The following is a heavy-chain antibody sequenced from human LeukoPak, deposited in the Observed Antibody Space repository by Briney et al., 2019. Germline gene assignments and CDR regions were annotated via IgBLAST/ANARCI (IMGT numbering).Heavy chain of an antibody. CDR1: GYTFINYG. CDR2: ISAHNGDT. CDR3: ARELREEMVPELETDAFDI. J-gene: IGHJ3*02. Sequence: ASVKVPCKAFGYTFINYGISWVRQAPGQGLEWMGWISAHNGDTNYAQKFQGRVTMTTDTSTSTIYMELRSLRSDDTAVYYCARELREEMVPELETDAFDIWGQGTMVTVSS. D-gene: IGHD5-24*01. V-gene: IGHV1-18*01.